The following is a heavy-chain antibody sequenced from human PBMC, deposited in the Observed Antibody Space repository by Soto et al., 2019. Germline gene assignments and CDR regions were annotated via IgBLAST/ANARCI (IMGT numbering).Heavy chain of an antibody. J-gene: IGHJ4*02. CDR2: ISGGGDTS. Sequence: GGSLRLSCAVSGFTFSNYAISWVRQAPGKGLEWVSIISGGGDTSYYADSVKGRFTISRDNSRNTLYLQMNSLRAGDSAKYYCAKEGTSGLYYFEYWGPGTLVTVSS. V-gene: IGHV3-23*01. D-gene: IGHD6-19*01. CDR3: AKEGTSGLYYFEY. CDR1: GFTFSNYA.